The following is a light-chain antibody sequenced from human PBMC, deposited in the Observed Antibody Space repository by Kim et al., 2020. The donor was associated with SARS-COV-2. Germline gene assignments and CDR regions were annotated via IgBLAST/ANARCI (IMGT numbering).Light chain of an antibody. V-gene: IGKV1-27*01. CDR3: HRYNTAPET. J-gene: IGKJ1*01. Sequence: AYVGDRVTITCRASQAIGNYLAWYQQRPGKVPNLLIYAVSGLQSGVPSRFSASGSGTDFTLTISSLQPEDVATYYCHRYNTAPETFGQGTKVDIK. CDR2: AVS. CDR1: QAIGNY.